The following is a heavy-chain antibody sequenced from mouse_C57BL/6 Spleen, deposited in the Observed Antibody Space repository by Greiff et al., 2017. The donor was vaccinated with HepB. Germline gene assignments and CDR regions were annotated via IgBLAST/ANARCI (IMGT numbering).Heavy chain of an antibody. CDR1: GYTFTSYW. D-gene: IGHD2-5*01. CDR2: IDPNSGGT. J-gene: IGHJ3*01. CDR3: ARPLYSNYEAWFAY. V-gene: IGHV1-72*01. Sequence: VQLKQPGAELVKPGASVKLSCKASGYTFTSYWMHWVKQRPGRGLEWIGRIDPNSGGTKYNEKFKSKATLTVYKPSSTAYMQLSSLTAEDSAVYYCARPLYSNYEAWFAYWGQGTLVTVSA.